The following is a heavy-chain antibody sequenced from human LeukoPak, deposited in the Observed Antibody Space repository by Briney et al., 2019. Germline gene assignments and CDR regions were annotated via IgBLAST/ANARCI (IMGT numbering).Heavy chain of an antibody. CDR2: ISGSGGST. Sequence: GGSLRLSCAASGFTFSSYAMSWVRQAPGKGLEWVSAISGSGGSTYYADSVEGRFTISRDNSKNTLYLQMNSLRAEDTAVYYCAKVGGSSWFDELFFVDYWGQGTLVTVSS. V-gene: IGHV3-23*01. CDR3: AKVGGSSWFDELFFVDY. J-gene: IGHJ4*02. CDR1: GFTFSSYA. D-gene: IGHD6-13*01.